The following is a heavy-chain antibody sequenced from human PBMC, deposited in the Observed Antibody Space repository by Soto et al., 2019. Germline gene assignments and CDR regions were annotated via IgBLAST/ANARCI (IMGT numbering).Heavy chain of an antibody. V-gene: IGHV3-30*03. CDR2: ISYDGSNK. J-gene: IGHJ4*02. CDR3: ATVAYYDILVSLHYFDS. D-gene: IGHD3-9*01. CDR1: GVTLSRYG. Sequence: GGARRLCCAGSGVTLSRYGMHGGGQAPGKGLEWVAVISYDGSNKYYADSVKGRFTISRDNSKNTLYLQMNSLRAEDTAVYYCATVAYYDILVSLHYFDSWGEGT.